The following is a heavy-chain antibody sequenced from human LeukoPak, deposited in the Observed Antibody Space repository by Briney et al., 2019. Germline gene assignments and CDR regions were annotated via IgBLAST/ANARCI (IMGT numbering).Heavy chain of an antibody. V-gene: IGHV3-7*02. D-gene: IGHD1-1*01. J-gene: IGHJ4*02. Sequence: GGSLRLSCAASGFTLSSYWMTWVRQAPRKGLEWVAAVKPDGSEKYYVDSVKGRFTISRDNAKNSLYLQLSSLRAEDTAVYYCVRTTYGDYWGQGTLVTVSS. CDR2: VKPDGSEK. CDR3: VRTTYGDY. CDR1: GFTLSSYW.